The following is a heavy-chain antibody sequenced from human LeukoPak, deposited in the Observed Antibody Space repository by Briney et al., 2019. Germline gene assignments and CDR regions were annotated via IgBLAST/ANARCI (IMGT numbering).Heavy chain of an antibody. J-gene: IGHJ2*01. V-gene: IGHV1-2*07. CDR3: AREGTGIRSFDL. CDR2: ISPNSGGT. CDR1: GDTFTDHY. Sequence: ASVKVSCKASGDTFTDHYMHWVRQAPGQGLEWMGWISPNSGGTKYGYKFQGRVTMTSDTSISTAYVELSRLKSDDTAVYYCAREGTGIRSFDLWGRGSLVTVSS. D-gene: IGHD1-14*01.